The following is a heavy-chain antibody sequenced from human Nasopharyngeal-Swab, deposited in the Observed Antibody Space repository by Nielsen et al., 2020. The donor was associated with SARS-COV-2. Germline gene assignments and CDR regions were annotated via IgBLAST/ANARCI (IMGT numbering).Heavy chain of an antibody. D-gene: IGHD3-3*01. CDR3: ARARITIFGVVNHFDY. CDR2: LYYSGST. J-gene: IGHJ4*02. CDR1: GGSISSSSYY. Sequence: SETLSLTCTVSGGSISSSSYYWGWIRQPPGKGLEWIGSLYYSGSTYYNPSLKSRVSISVDTSKNQFSLKLSSVTAADTAVYYCARARITIFGVVNHFDYWGQGTLVTVSS. V-gene: IGHV4-39*07.